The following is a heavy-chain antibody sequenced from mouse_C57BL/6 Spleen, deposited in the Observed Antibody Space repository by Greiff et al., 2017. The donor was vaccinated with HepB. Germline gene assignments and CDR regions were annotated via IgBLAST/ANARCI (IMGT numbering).Heavy chain of an antibody. Sequence: SGPELVKPGASVKISCKASGYTFTDYYMNWVKQSHGKSLEWIGDINPNNGGTSYNQKFKGKATLTVDKSSSTAYMELRSLTSEDSAVYYCARGGYGGYFDYWGQGTTLTVSS. D-gene: IGHD1-1*02. V-gene: IGHV1-26*01. CDR2: INPNNGGT. CDR1: GYTFTDYY. CDR3: ARGGYGGYFDY. J-gene: IGHJ2*01.